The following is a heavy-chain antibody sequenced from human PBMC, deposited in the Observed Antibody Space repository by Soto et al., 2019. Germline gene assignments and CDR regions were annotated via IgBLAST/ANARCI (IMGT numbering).Heavy chain of an antibody. V-gene: IGHV4-59*01. CDR3: ARWXSYDSSGYYYYYYGMDV. D-gene: IGHD3-22*01. CDR2: IYYSGST. Sequence: SETLSLTCTVSGGSISSYYWSWIRQPPGKGLEWIGYIYYSGSTNYNPSLKSRVTISVDTSKNQFSLKLSSVTAADTAVYYCARWXSYDSSGYYYYYYGMDVWGQGTTVTVSS. J-gene: IGHJ6*02. CDR1: GGSISSYY.